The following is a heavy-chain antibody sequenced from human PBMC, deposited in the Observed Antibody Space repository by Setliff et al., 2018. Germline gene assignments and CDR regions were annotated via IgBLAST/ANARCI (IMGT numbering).Heavy chain of an antibody. V-gene: IGHV4-34*01. D-gene: IGHD2-8*02. CDR2: INHSGST. CDR1: GGSFSIYY. CDR3: TVYNTGSSKDHY. J-gene: IGHJ4*02. Sequence: SETLSLTCAVYGGSFSIYYWIWIRQPPGKGLEWIGEINHSGSTNYNPSHKSRVAISVDTSKNQSSLKLSSVTAADPALYYCTVYNTGSSKDHYWGQGTPVTSPQ.